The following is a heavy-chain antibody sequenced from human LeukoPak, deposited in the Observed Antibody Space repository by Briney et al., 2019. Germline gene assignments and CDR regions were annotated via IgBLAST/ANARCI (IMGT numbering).Heavy chain of an antibody. CDR2: INTDGTST. V-gene: IGHV3-74*01. CDR3: ARTRGVVVFDY. J-gene: IGHJ4*02. Sequence: GGSLRLSCAASGFTFSSYWMHWVRQAPGKGLVWVSRINTDGTSTSYADSVKGRFTISRDNAKNTLYLQMNSLRAEDTAVYYCARTRGVVVFDYWGQGTLVTVSS. CDR1: GFTFSSYW. D-gene: IGHD2-15*01.